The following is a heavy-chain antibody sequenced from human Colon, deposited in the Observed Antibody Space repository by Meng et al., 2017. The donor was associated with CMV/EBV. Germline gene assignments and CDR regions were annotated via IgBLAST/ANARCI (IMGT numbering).Heavy chain of an antibody. Sequence: QAQWQESVPTLVNLLEAPTLTCNVLDGPISGYWLDVIRRPAGKVLEWIGRIDKSGTTHYIPALKSRVSLLLDTSKDQFSLKLTSVTAADTAVYYCARERRSCTSSACYDVDSWGQGTLVTVSS. CDR3: ARERRSCTSSACYDVDS. CDR2: IDKSGTT. CDR1: DGPISGYW. D-gene: IGHD2-2*01. J-gene: IGHJ4*02. V-gene: IGHV4-4*07.